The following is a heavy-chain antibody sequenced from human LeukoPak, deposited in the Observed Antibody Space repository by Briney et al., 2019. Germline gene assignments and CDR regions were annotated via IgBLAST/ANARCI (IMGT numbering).Heavy chain of an antibody. CDR1: GYTFTGYY. V-gene: IGHV1-2*02. J-gene: IGHJ4*02. CDR2: INPNSGGT. Sequence: ASVKVSCKASGYTFTGYYMHWVRQAPGQGREWRGWINPNSGGTNYAQKFQGRVTMTRDTSIGTAYMELSRLRSDDTAVYYCARATMVRGVIIKIDYWGQGTLVTVSS. D-gene: IGHD3-10*01. CDR3: ARATMVRGVIIKIDY.